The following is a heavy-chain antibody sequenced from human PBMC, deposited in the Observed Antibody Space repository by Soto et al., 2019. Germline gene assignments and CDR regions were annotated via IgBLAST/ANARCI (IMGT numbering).Heavy chain of an antibody. J-gene: IGHJ6*02. D-gene: IGHD3-10*01. CDR3: AGDGWFSALRVPFGMDV. V-gene: IGHV1-46*01. Sequence: QVQLVQSGAEVKKPGASVEVSCKASGYTFINYSIHWVRQAPGQGLEWMGRINPNCGSTNYAQNFHGRVTMTRDTSTITVYMELNSGRSADTAVYLCAGDGWFSALRVPFGMDVWGQGSKVTVSS. CDR2: INPNCGST. CDR1: GYTFINYS.